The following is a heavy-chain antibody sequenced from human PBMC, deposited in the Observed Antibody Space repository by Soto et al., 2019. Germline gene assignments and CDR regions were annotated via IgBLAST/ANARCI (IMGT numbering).Heavy chain of an antibody. CDR2: INPTGGST. J-gene: IGHJ6*02. CDR1: GYTFTSYY. V-gene: IGHV1-46*01. Sequence: ASVKVSCKASGYTFTSYYMHWVRQAPGQGLEWMGIINPTGGSTTYAQKCQGRVTVTRDTSTNTVYMELSSLRSDDTAVYYCAREGAESIYGMDVWGQGTTVTVSS. CDR3: AREGAESIYGMDV. D-gene: IGHD3-10*01.